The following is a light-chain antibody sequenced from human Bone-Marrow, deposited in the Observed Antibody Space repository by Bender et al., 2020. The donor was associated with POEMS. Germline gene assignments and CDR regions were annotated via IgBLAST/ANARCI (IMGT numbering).Light chain of an antibody. Sequence: SYELTQPSSVSVSPGQTARITCSGDVLAKKYARWFQQKPGQAPVLLMYKDKDRPSGIPERFSGSRSGTTATLTIGGVQAEDEADYYCQSTDGTGAYKVFGGGTKLTVL. CDR2: KDK. CDR1: VLAKKY. J-gene: IGLJ3*02. CDR3: QSTDGTGAYKV. V-gene: IGLV3-25*03.